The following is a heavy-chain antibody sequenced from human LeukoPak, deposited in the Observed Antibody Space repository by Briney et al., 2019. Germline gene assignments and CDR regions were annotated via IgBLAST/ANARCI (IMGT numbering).Heavy chain of an antibody. CDR1: GFTFSDYY. J-gene: IGHJ6*02. CDR3: ARDHCSSTSCYLALYYYYGMDV. V-gene: IGHV3-11*04. CDR2: ISSGGITI. Sequence: SGGSLRLSCAASGFTFSDYYMSWIRQAPGKGLEWVSYISSGGITIYYADSVKGRFTISRDNAKNSLYLQMNSLRAEDTAVYYCARDHCSSTSCYLALYYYYGMDVWGQGTTVTVSS. D-gene: IGHD2-2*01.